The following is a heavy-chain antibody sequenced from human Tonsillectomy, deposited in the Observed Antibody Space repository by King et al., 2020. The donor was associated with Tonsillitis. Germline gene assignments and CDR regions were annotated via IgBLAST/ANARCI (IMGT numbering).Heavy chain of an antibody. Sequence: VQLVESGGGLVRPGGSLRLSCAASEFTLSNAWMSWVRQAPGKGLEWVGRIKSKTDGETTDYAAPVKGRLNITRDDSKNMLYLQMNSLKTEDTAVYYCTPAGYSSTWSNYWGQGTLGTVSS. CDR3: TPAGYSSTWSNY. J-gene: IGHJ4*02. V-gene: IGHV3-15*01. CDR2: IKSKTDGETT. CDR1: EFTLSNAW. D-gene: IGHD6-13*01.